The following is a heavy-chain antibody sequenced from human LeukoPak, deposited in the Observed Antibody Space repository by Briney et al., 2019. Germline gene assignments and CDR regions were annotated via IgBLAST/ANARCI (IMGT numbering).Heavy chain of an antibody. CDR3: AREFLGTEDYFDY. CDR2: IYYSGST. V-gene: IGHV4-31*03. Sequence: SQTLSLTCTVSGGSINSGGHSWSWIRQHPGKGLEWIGYIYYSGSTYYNPSLKSRVTISVDTSKNQFSLRLSSVTAADTAVYYCAREFLGTEDYFDYWGQGAMVTDSS. CDR1: GGSINSGGHS. J-gene: IGHJ4*02. D-gene: IGHD7-27*01.